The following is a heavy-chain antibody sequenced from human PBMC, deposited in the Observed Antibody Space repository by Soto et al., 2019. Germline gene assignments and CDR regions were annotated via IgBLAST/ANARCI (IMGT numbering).Heavy chain of an antibody. J-gene: IGHJ4*02. CDR2: IYYSGST. V-gene: IGHV4-31*03. CDR3: ARAVIAAAVYFDY. D-gene: IGHD6-13*01. CDR1: GGSISSGGYY. Sequence: SSETLSLPCTVSGGSISSGGYYWSWIRQHPGKGLEWIGYIYYSGSTYYNPSLKSRVTISVDTSKNQFSLKLSSVTAADTAVYYCARAVIAAAVYFDYWGQGTLVTVSS.